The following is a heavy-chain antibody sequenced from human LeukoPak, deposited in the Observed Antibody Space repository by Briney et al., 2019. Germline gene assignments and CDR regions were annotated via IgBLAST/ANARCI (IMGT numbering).Heavy chain of an antibody. V-gene: IGHV3-23*01. Sequence: GGSLRLSCAASGFTFSSYAMSWVRQAPGKGLEWVSAISGSGGSTYYADSVKGRFTISRDNSKNTLYLQMNSLRAEDTAVYYCAKDRAPIVVVTEGGGAFDIWGQGTMVTVSS. J-gene: IGHJ3*02. CDR2: ISGSGGST. D-gene: IGHD2-21*02. CDR1: GFTFSSYA. CDR3: AKDRAPIVVVTEGGGAFDI.